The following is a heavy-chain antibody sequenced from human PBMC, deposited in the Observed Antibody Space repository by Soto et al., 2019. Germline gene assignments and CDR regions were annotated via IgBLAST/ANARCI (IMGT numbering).Heavy chain of an antibody. CDR1: GFSLTTGGMC. CDR3: ARVPGYYDSSGFIGFDS. D-gene: IGHD3-22*01. V-gene: IGHV2-70*01. J-gene: IGHJ4*02. Sequence: YGPTLVNPTQTLTLTCTFSGFSLTTGGMCVAWIRQPPGKALEWLALIDWDDDKNYSTSLKTRLTISKDTSKNQVVLTMTNMDPVETATYYCARVPGYYDSSGFIGFDSWGQGNLVTV. CDR2: IDWDDDK.